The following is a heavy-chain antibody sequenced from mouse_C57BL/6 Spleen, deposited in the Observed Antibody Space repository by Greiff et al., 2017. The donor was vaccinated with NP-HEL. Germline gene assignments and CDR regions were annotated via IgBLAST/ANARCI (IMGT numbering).Heavy chain of an antibody. J-gene: IGHJ4*01. CDR1: GYSITSGYY. D-gene: IGHD2-4*01. Sequence: VQLKESGPGLVKPSQSLSLTCSVTGYSITSGYYWNWIRQFPGNKLEWMGYISYDGSNNYNPSLKNRISITRDTSKNQFFLKLNSVTTVDTATYYCARDVYDYGAMDYWGQGTSVTVSS. V-gene: IGHV3-6*01. CDR3: ARDVYDYGAMDY. CDR2: ISYDGSN.